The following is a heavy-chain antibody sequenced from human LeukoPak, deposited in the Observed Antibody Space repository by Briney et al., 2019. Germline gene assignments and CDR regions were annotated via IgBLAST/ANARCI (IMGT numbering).Heavy chain of an antibody. CDR2: IIPILGIA. D-gene: IGHD3-22*01. CDR1: GGTFSSYA. CDR3: ARAPYYYDSSGQGAFDI. Sequence: SVKVSCKASGGTFSSYAISWVRQAPGQGLEWMGRIIPILGIANYAQKFQGRVTITADKSTSTAYMELSSLRSEDTAVYYCARAPYYYDSSGQGAFDIWGQGTMVTVSS. V-gene: IGHV1-69*04. J-gene: IGHJ3*02.